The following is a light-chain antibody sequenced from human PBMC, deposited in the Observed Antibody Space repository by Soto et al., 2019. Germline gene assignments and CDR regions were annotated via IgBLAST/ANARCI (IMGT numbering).Light chain of an antibody. Sequence: QSVLTQPASVSGSPGQSIAISCTGTTSDVGGYNYVSWYQQHPGKVPKLLIHDVSNRPSGVSNRFSGSKSGNTASLTISGLQAEDEADYYCLSKTSTISYVFGTGTKVTLL. V-gene: IGLV2-14*03. CDR2: DVS. CDR1: TSDVGGYNY. CDR3: LSKTSTISYV. J-gene: IGLJ1*01.